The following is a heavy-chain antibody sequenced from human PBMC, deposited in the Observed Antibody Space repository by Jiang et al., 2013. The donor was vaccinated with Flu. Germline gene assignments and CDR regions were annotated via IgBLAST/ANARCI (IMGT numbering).Heavy chain of an antibody. J-gene: IGHJ2*01. CDR3: ARGVLGGSGWIWYFDL. CDR2: IYTSGST. V-gene: IGHV4-61*02. CDR1: GGSISSGSYY. D-gene: IGHD6-19*01. Sequence: PGLVKPSQTLSLTCTVSGGSISSGSYYWNWIRQPAGKGLEWIGRIYTSGSTNYNPSLKSRVTISVDTSKNQFSLKLSSVTAADTAVYYCARGVLGGSGWIWYFDLWGRGTLVTVSS.